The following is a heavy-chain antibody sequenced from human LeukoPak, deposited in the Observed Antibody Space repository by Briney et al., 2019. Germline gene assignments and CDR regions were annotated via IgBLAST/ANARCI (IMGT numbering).Heavy chain of an antibody. CDR2: IWYDGSNK. CDR1: GFTFSSYG. CDR3: ARDGDCSSTSCYLPLYGMDV. V-gene: IGHV3-33*01. Sequence: PGGSLRLSCAASGFTFSSYGMHWVRQAPGKGLEWVAVIWYDGSNKYYADSVKGRFTISRDNSKNTLYLQMNSLRAEDTAVYYCARDGDCSSTSCYLPLYGMDVWGQGTTVTVSS. J-gene: IGHJ6*02. D-gene: IGHD2-2*01.